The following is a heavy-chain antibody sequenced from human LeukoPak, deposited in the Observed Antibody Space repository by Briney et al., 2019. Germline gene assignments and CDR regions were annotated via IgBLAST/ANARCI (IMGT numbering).Heavy chain of an antibody. J-gene: IGHJ4*02. D-gene: IGHD3-10*01. CDR2: IYNSGST. CDR1: GGSISSSSYY. Sequence: SETLSLTCTVSGGSISSSSYYWGWIRQPPGKGLEWIGYIYNSGSTNYNPSLKSRVTISVDTSKNQFSLKLSSVTAADTAVYYCARLSNYGSGDYWGQGTLVTVSS. CDR3: ARLSNYGSGDY. V-gene: IGHV4-61*05.